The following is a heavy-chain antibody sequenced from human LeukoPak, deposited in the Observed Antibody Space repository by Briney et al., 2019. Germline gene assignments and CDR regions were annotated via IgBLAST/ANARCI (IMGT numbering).Heavy chain of an antibody. CDR2: IKLDGSEK. Sequence: PGGSLRLSCAASGFTFSSYWMSWVRQAPGKGLEWMATIKLDGSEKYYVDAVKGRFTISRDNSKNTLYLQMNSLRAEDTAVYYCARDGSADYDILTGYTYFDYWGQGTLVTVSS. J-gene: IGHJ4*02. D-gene: IGHD3-9*01. V-gene: IGHV3-7*01. CDR3: ARDGSADYDILTGYTYFDY. CDR1: GFTFSSYW.